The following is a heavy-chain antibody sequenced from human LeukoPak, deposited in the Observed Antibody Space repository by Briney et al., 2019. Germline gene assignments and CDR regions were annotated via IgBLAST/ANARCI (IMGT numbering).Heavy chain of an antibody. CDR3: ARGSQKGVLRTFDY. Sequence: SETLSLTCIVSGGSISSYYWSWIRQPPGKGLEWIGYIYYSGSTNYNPSLKSRVTISVDTSKNQFSLKLSSVTAADTAVYYCARGSQKGVLRTFDYWGQGTLVTVSS. CDR2: IYYSGST. J-gene: IGHJ4*02. CDR1: GGSISSYY. V-gene: IGHV4-59*01. D-gene: IGHD1-1*01.